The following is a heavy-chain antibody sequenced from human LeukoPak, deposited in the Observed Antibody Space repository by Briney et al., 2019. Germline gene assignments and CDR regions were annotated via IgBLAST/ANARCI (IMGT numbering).Heavy chain of an antibody. D-gene: IGHD5-12*01. CDR2: IYSGGST. CDR1: GFTVSSNY. CDR3: ARARSGYDFIIDY. J-gene: IGHJ4*02. V-gene: IGHV3-66*01. Sequence: PGGSLRLSCAASGFTVSSNYMSWVRQAPGKGLEWVSVIYSGGSTYYAGSVKGRFTISRDNSKNTLYLQMNSLRAEDTAVYYCARARSGYDFIIDYWGQGTLVTVSS.